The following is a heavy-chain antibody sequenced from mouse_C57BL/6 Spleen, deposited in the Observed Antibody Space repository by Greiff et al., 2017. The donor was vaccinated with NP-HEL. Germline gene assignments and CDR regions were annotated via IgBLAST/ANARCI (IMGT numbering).Heavy chain of an antibody. V-gene: IGHV5-17*01. Sequence: EVKLMESGGGLVKPGGSLKLSCAASGFTFSDYGMHWVRQAPEKGLEWVAYISSGSSTIYYADTVKGRFTISSDNAKNTLFLQMTSLRSEDTAMYYCARGDYYGSSPFAYWGQGTLVTVSA. CDR2: ISSGSSTI. D-gene: IGHD1-1*01. J-gene: IGHJ3*01. CDR3: ARGDYYGSSPFAY. CDR1: GFTFSDYG.